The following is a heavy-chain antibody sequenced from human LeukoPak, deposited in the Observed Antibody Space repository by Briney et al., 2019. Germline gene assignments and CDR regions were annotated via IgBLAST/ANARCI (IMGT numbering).Heavy chain of an antibody. Sequence: GESLEISCKGSGYSFTSYWIGWVRQMPGKGLEWMGIIYPGDSDTRYSPSFQGQVTISADKSISTAYLQWSSLKASDTAMYYCAFSSGWTGFYYYGMDVWGQGTTVTVSS. CDR3: AFSSGWTGFYYYGMDV. J-gene: IGHJ6*02. D-gene: IGHD6-19*01. CDR1: GYSFTSYW. V-gene: IGHV5-51*01. CDR2: IYPGDSDT.